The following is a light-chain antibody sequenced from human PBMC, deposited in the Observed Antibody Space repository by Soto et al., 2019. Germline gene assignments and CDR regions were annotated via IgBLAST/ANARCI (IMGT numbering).Light chain of an antibody. Sequence: NFMLTQPHSVSESPGKTVTISCTRSSGSIASNYVQWYQQRPGSSPTTVIYEDNQRPSGVPDRFSGSIDSSSNSASLTISGLKTEDEAAYYCQSYDSRNQVFGGGTKLTVL. CDR1: SGSIASNY. CDR3: QSYDSRNQV. J-gene: IGLJ3*02. V-gene: IGLV6-57*01. CDR2: EDN.